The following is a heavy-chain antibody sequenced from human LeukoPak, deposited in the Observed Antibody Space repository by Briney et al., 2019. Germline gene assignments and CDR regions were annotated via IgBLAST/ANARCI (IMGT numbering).Heavy chain of an antibody. V-gene: IGHV3-23*01. CDR1: GFTFRNYG. Sequence: GGTLRLSCAASGFTFRNYGMSWVRQAPGKGLEWVSSISGSGGATYYADSVKGRFTISRDNSKNTLYLQMNSLRPEDTAAYYCAKDFRRGGPFDYWGQGTRVTVSS. J-gene: IGHJ4*02. D-gene: IGHD3-16*01. CDR3: AKDFRRGGPFDY. CDR2: ISGSGGAT.